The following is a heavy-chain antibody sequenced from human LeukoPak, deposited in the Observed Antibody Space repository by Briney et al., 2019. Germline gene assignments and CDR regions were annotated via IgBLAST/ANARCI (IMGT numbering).Heavy chain of an antibody. CDR2: ISGSGGST. V-gene: IGHV3-23*01. CDR3: ARGVSSGWYNWFDP. J-gene: IGHJ5*02. CDR1: GFTFSSYA. Sequence: GGSLRLSCAASGFTFSSYAMSWVRQAPGKGLEWVSAISGSGGSTYYADSVKGRFTISRDNSKNTLYLQMNSLRAEDTAVYYCARGVSSGWYNWFDPWGQGTLVTVSS. D-gene: IGHD6-19*01.